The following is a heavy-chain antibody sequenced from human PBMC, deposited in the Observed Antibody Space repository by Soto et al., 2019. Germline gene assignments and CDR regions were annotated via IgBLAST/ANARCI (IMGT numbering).Heavy chain of an antibody. V-gene: IGHV1-24*01. CDR3: ATSLGSGSYLSPFMDV. D-gene: IGHD3-10*01. Sequence: ASVKFSCKVSGYTLTELSMHWVRQAPGKGLEWMGGFDPEDGETIYAQKFQGRVTMTEDTSTDTAYMELSSLRSEDTAVYYCATSLGSGSYLSPFMDVWGQGTTVTVSS. CDR1: GYTLTELS. J-gene: IGHJ6*02. CDR2: FDPEDGET.